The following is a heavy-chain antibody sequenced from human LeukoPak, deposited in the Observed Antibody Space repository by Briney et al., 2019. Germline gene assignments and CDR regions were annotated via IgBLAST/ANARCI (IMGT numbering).Heavy chain of an antibody. D-gene: IGHD6-13*01. J-gene: IGHJ1*01. V-gene: IGHV4-59*08. Sequence: SETLSLTCTVSGGSISSYYWSWIRQPLGKGLEWIGYIYYSGSTNYNPSHKSRVTISVDTSKNQFSLKLSSVTAADTAVYYCASLGRYSSSWYHAEYFQHWGQGTLVTVSS. CDR1: GGSISSYY. CDR2: IYYSGST. CDR3: ASLGRYSSSWYHAEYFQH.